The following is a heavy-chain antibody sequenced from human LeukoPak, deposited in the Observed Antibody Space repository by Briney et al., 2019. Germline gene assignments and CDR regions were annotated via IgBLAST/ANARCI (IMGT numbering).Heavy chain of an antibody. CDR3: ARVDPKAPGDYS. Sequence: GGSLRLSCAASGFTFSSYWMHWVRQAPGRGLVWVSRINSDGSSTKYADSVKGRFTISRDNAKNTLYVQMNNLRAEDTAVYYCARVDPKAPGDYSWGRGTLVTVSS. CDR1: GFTFSSYW. J-gene: IGHJ4*02. CDR2: INSDGSST. V-gene: IGHV3-74*03. D-gene: IGHD2-2*03.